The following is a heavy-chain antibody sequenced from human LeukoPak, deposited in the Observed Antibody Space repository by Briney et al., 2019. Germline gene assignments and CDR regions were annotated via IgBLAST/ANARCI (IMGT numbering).Heavy chain of an antibody. D-gene: IGHD6-19*01. J-gene: IGHJ6*03. CDR1: GFTFSTSV. Sequence: GGSLRLSCAASGFTFSTSVMSWVRQAPGEGLEWVSSLSAGSTNAYHADSVKGRFTISRDNSKDTVYLELNSLRADDTAVYYCAKVKGIASGLYYFFYMDVWGKGTTVTVSS. CDR3: AKVKGIASGLYYFFYMDV. CDR2: LSAGSTNA. V-gene: IGHV3-23*01.